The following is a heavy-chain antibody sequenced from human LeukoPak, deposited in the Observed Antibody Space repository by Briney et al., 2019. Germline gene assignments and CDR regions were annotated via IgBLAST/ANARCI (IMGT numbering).Heavy chain of an antibody. J-gene: IGHJ4*02. CDR2: IIPILGIA. D-gene: IGHD3-22*01. Sequence: ASVKVSCKASGYTFTSHGITWVRQAPGRGLEWMGRIIPILGIANYAQKFQGRVTITADKSTSTAYMELSSLRSEDTAVYYCAGTYYYDSSGYYYLDYWGQGTLVTVSP. CDR3: AGTYYYDSSGYYYLDY. CDR1: GYTFTSHG. V-gene: IGHV1-69*04.